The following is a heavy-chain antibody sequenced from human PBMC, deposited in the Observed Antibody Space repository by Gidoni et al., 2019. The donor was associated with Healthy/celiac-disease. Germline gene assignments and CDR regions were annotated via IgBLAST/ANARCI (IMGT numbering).Heavy chain of an antibody. CDR3: ARDSIVGATKVYYYYGMDV. CDR1: GFTFSSYA. Sequence: QVQLVESGGGVVQPGRSLRLSCAASGFTFSSYAMHWVRQAPGKGLECVAVISYDGSNKYYADSVKGRFTISRDNSKNTLYLQMNSLRAEDTAVYYCARDSIVGATKVYYYYGMDVWGQGTTVTVSS. D-gene: IGHD1-26*01. V-gene: IGHV3-30-3*01. CDR2: ISYDGSNK. J-gene: IGHJ6*02.